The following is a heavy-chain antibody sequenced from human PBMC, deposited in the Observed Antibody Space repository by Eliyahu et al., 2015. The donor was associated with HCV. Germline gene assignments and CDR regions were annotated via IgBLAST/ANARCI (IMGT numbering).Heavy chain of an antibody. CDR1: GFXFXXYY. J-gene: IGHJ6*02. CDR3: ARVNSGSYYRLGHYGMDV. D-gene: IGHD1-26*01. CDR2: ISSSGSTI. Sequence: QVQLVESGGGLVKPGGSLRLSCAAXGFXFXXYYXXWIRQAPGKGLEWVSYISSSGSTIYYADFVKGRFTISRDNAKNSLYLQMNSLRAEDTAVYYCARVNSGSYYRLGHYGMDVWGQGTTVTVSS. V-gene: IGHV3-11*01.